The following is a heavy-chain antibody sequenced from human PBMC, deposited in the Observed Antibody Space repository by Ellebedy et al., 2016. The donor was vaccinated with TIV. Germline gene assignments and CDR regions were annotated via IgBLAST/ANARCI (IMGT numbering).Heavy chain of an antibody. CDR2: IYAGGNT. J-gene: IGHJ3*02. Sequence: PGGSLRLSCAASGFTVSSHYMSWVRQAPGKGLEWVSVIYAGGNTYYGDSVKGRFTISRDNSKNTLYLQMNSRRGYDTAVYYCARDHITMAGSDAFDIWGQGTMVTVSS. CDR1: GFTVSSHY. CDR3: ARDHITMAGSDAFDI. D-gene: IGHD6-19*01. V-gene: IGHV3-66*01.